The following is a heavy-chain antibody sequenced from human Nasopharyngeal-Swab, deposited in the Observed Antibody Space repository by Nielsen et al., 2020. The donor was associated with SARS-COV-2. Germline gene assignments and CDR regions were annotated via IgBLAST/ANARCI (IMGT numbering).Heavy chain of an antibody. CDR1: GGSFSGYY. V-gene: IGHV4-34*01. Sequence: SETLSLTCAVYGGSFSGYYWSWIRQPPGKGLEWIGEINHSGSTNYNPSLKSRVTISVDTSKNQFSLKLNSVTAADTAVYYCARAPLIGEGWFDPWGQGTLVTVSS. J-gene: IGHJ5*02. D-gene: IGHD3-16*01. CDR3: ARAPLIGEGWFDP. CDR2: INHSGST.